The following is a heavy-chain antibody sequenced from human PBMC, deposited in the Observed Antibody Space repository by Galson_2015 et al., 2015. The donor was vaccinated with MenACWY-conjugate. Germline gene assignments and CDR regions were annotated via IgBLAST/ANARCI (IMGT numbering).Heavy chain of an antibody. Sequence: SETLSLTCSVSDNSFSSSGYYWGWLRQPPGKGLEWIGYMYYSGSANYNPSLKSRVTISVDTSKNQFSLTMTSVTAADTAVYYCARGVNLASMAGYWGQGTLVTASS. D-gene: IGHD3-3*02. J-gene: IGHJ4*02. CDR2: MYYSGSA. CDR3: ARGVNLASMAGY. CDR1: DNSFSSSGYY. V-gene: IGHV4-61*08.